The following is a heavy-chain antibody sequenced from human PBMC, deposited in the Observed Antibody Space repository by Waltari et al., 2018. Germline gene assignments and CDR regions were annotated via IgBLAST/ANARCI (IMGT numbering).Heavy chain of an antibody. D-gene: IGHD2-21*02. V-gene: IGHV3-23*01. CDR1: GFTFSSYA. Sequence: AASGFTFSSYAMSWVRQAPGKGLEWVSAISGSGGSTYYADSVKGRFTISRDNSKNTLYLQMNSLRAEDTAVYYCAKYYALVVTAISHYGMDVWGQGTTVTVSS. CDR2: ISGSGGST. CDR3: AKYYALVVTAISHYGMDV. J-gene: IGHJ6*02.